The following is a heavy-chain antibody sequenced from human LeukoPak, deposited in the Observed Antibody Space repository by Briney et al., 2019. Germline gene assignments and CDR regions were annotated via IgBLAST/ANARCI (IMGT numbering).Heavy chain of an antibody. CDR2: IRYDVSNK. CDR1: EFTFSSYG. Sequence: GGSLRLSSAASEFTFSSYGMHWVHQAPRKGLGWVAFIRYDVSNKYYADSVKGRFTSYRDNYKNTLYMQMNSLRAEDMAVYYCARDRGITFGGVLTEYFQRWGQGTLVTVSS. J-gene: IGHJ1*01. CDR3: ARDRGITFGGVLTEYFQR. D-gene: IGHD3-16*01. V-gene: IGHV3-30*02.